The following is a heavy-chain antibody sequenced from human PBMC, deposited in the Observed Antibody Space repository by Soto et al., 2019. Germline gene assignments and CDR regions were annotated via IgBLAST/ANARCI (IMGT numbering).Heavy chain of an antibody. CDR3: TSRGTRDNRGADY. D-gene: IGHD3-10*01. Sequence: EVQLVESGGGLVQPGGSLKLSCAASGFIFSDSAMHWVRQAAGKGLEWVGRIRSKANSYATSYDASVKGRFTISRNDSRSTAYLEMTSLKIGDTAVYYCTSRGTRDNRGADYWGQGTLVTVSS. V-gene: IGHV3-73*01. CDR1: GFIFSDSA. CDR2: IRSKANSYAT. J-gene: IGHJ4*02.